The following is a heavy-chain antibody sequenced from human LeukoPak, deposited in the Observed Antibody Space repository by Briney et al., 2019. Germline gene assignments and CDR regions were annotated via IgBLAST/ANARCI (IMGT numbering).Heavy chain of an antibody. Sequence: KTSETLSLTCTVSGGSISSYYWSWIRQPPGKGLEWIGYIYYSGSTNYNPSLKSRVTISVDTFKNQFSLKLSSVTAADTAVYYCARAYYDILTGYYYFDYWGQGTLVTVSS. CDR1: GGSISSYY. J-gene: IGHJ4*02. CDR2: IYYSGST. D-gene: IGHD3-9*01. V-gene: IGHV4-59*01. CDR3: ARAYYDILTGYYYFDY.